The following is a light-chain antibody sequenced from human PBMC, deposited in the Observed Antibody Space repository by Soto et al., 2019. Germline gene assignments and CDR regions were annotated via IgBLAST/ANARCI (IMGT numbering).Light chain of an antibody. Sequence: QSALTQPASVSGSPGQSITISCTGTSNDVGCHIYVSWYQQHPGKAPKLMIFEASNRPSGVSNRFSGSKSGNTASLTISGLQAEDEADYYCRSWTSTSTVLFGGGTKLTVL. V-gene: IGLV2-14*01. J-gene: IGLJ2*01. CDR2: EAS. CDR1: SNDVGCHIY. CDR3: RSWTSTSTVL.